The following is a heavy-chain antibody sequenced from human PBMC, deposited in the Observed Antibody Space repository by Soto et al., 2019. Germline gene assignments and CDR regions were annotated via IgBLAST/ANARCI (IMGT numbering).Heavy chain of an antibody. CDR2: IYYSGST. CDR1: GGSISSSSYY. Sequence: SETLSLTCTVSGGSISSSSYYWGWIRQPPGKGLEWIGSIYYSGSTYYNPSLKSRVTISVDTSKNQLSLKLSSVTAADTAVYYCARHLRAVGPYYFDYWGQGTLVTVSS. CDR3: ARHLRAVGPYYFDY. V-gene: IGHV4-39*01. J-gene: IGHJ4*02. D-gene: IGHD6-19*01.